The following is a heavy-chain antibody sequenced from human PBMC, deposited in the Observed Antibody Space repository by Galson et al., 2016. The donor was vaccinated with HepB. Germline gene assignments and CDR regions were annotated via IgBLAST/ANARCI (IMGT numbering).Heavy chain of an antibody. CDR1: GGSFSGYY. Sequence: TLSLTCAVYGGSFSGYYWNWIRQSPEKGLEWIGEIYHSGSSKYNPSLKSRDTMSVDTSKSQFSLRLTSLTAAETAVYYCARGRRGTVIRGLGIARMDVWGQGTTVIVSS. CDR3: ARGRRGTVIRGLGIARMDV. V-gene: IGHV4-34*01. CDR2: IYHSGSS. J-gene: IGHJ6*02. D-gene: IGHD3-10*01.